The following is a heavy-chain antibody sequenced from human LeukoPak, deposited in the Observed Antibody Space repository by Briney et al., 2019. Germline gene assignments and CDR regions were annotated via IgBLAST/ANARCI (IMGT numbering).Heavy chain of an antibody. CDR1: GFTFSDYA. CDR3: ARDPSGDYDSDGPVFYFPS. J-gene: IGHJ4*02. V-gene: IGHV3-30-3*01. D-gene: IGHD3-22*01. CDR2: ISYNGVRK. Sequence: GGSLRLSCTVSGFTFSDYAMHWLRQAPGKGLEWVAVISYNGVRKDYADSMEGRFTISRDNSTNTLYLQITTLRTEDTAVYYCARDPSGDYDSDGPVFYFPSWGQGTLVTVSS.